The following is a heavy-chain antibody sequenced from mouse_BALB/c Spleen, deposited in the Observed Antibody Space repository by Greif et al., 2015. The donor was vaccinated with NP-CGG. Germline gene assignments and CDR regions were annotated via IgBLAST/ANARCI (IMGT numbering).Heavy chain of an antibody. CDR1: GYSFTGYF. CDR3: GITTATAAWFAY. Sequence: VHLQQPGPELVKPGASVKISCKASGYSFTGYFMNWVKQSPGQSLEWIGRINPYNGDTFYNQKFKGKATLTVDKSSSTAHMELLSRTSEDSAVYDWGITTATAAWFAYWGQGTLVTVSA. CDR2: INPYNGDT. V-gene: IGHV1-37*01. J-gene: IGHJ3*01. D-gene: IGHD1-2*01.